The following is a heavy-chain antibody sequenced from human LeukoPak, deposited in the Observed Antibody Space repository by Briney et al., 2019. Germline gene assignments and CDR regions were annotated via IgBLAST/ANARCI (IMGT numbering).Heavy chain of an antibody. CDR1: GGSISSYY. J-gene: IGHJ4*02. CDR2: IYTSGST. V-gene: IGHV4-4*07. Sequence: PSETLSLTCTVSGGSISSYYWSWLRQPAGKGLEWIGRIYTSGSTNYNPSLKSRVTMSVDTSKNQFSLKLSPVTAADTAVYYCARDQTGDYYDSSGYYFYYFDYWGQGTLVTVSS. D-gene: IGHD3-22*01. CDR3: ARDQTGDYYDSSGYYFYYFDY.